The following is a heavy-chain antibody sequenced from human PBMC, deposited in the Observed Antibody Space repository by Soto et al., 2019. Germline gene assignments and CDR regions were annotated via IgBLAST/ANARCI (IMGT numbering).Heavy chain of an antibody. J-gene: IGHJ5*02. V-gene: IGHV3-7*01. CDR3: ARDYGYCSSTSCFSWFDP. CDR1: GFTFSSYW. Sequence: EVQLVESGGGLVQPGGSLRLSCAASGFTFSSYWMSWVRQAPGKGLEWVANIKQDGSEKYYVDSVKGRFTISRDNAKNSLFLQMNSLRAEDTAVYYCARDYGYCSSTSCFSWFDPWGQGTLVTVSS. CDR2: IKQDGSEK. D-gene: IGHD2-2*03.